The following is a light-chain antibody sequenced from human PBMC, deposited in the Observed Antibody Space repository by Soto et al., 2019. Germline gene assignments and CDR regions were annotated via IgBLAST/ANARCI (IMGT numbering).Light chain of an antibody. J-gene: IGKJ1*01. CDR1: QSVSSD. Sequence: EIVMTQSPATLSVSPGERATLSCRASQSVSSDLAWYQQKPGQAPRLLIYGSSTRATGIPARFSGSGSGTEVTLTISSLQSEDFAVYYCHQYNNCPTFGQGTKVDI. CDR3: HQYNNCPT. CDR2: GSS. V-gene: IGKV3-15*01.